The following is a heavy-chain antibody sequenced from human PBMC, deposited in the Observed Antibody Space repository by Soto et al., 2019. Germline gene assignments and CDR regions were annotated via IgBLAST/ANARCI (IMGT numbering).Heavy chain of an antibody. Sequence: GESLRLSCAASGFTFSSYWMHWVRQAPGKGLVWVSRINSDGSSTSYADSVKGRFTISRDNAKNTLYLQMNSLRAEDTAVYYCARDESSSGAFDIWGQGTMVTVSS. D-gene: IGHD6-6*01. CDR2: INSDGSST. CDR1: GFTFSSYW. V-gene: IGHV3-74*01. J-gene: IGHJ3*02. CDR3: ARDESSSGAFDI.